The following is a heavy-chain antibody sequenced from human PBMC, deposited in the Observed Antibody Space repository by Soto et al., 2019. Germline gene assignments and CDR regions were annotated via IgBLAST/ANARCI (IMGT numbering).Heavy chain of an antibody. J-gene: IGHJ5*02. CDR2: IYYSGST. V-gene: IGHV4-31*03. Sequence: SETLSLTCTVSGGSISSGGYYWSWIRQHPGKGLEWIGYIYYSGSTYYNPSLKSRVTISVDTSRNQFSLKLSSVTAADTAVYYCARTSYDSSGTAADPWGQGTLVTVSS. CDR3: ARTSYDSSGTAADP. CDR1: GGSISSGGYY. D-gene: IGHD3-22*01.